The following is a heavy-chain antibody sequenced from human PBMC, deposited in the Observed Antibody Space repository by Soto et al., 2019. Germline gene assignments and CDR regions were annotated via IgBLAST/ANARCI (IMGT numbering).Heavy chain of an antibody. CDR3: ARLRNPYFMDA. V-gene: IGHV4-59*08. Sequence: QVQLQESGPGLVRPSATLSLTCSVSDGSISGLYWTWVRQSPGKGLEWIGWIYSSGTTNYIPSLKSRVAFSVGTSTNQFSLKLTSVTAADTAIYYCARLRNPYFMDAWGKGTTVAVSS. CDR2: IYSSGTT. D-gene: IGHD1-1*01. CDR1: DGSISGLY. J-gene: IGHJ6*03.